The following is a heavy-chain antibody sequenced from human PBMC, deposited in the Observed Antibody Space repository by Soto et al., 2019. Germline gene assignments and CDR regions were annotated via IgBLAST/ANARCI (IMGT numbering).Heavy chain of an antibody. D-gene: IGHD1-26*01. CDR3: ARLGENGSYFDY. Sequence: PGESLKISCKSSGYTFSTYWVAWVRRVPGKGLEWMGIIYSGDSETRYSPSFEGHVTISADKSTASSYLQWTSLKASDTAIYYCARLGENGSYFDYWGQGTQVTVSS. CDR2: IYSGDSET. J-gene: IGHJ4*02. V-gene: IGHV5-51*01. CDR1: GYTFSTYW.